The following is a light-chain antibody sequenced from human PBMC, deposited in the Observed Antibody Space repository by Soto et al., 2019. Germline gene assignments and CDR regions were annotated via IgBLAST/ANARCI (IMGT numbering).Light chain of an antibody. J-gene: IGKJ3*01. CDR1: QSVSSSY. Sequence: EIVLTQSPGTLSLSPGERATLSCRASQSVSSSYLAWYQQKPGQAPRLLIYGASSRATGIPGRFSGSGSGTDFTLTISGLEPEDFAVYYCQQYGSSPLTFGPGTKVDIK. V-gene: IGKV3-20*01. CDR3: QQYGSSPLT. CDR2: GAS.